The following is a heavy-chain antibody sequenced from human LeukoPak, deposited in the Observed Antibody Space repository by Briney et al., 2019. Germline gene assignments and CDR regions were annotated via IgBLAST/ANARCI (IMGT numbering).Heavy chain of an antibody. CDR2: IYDSGST. CDR1: GGSIRSSYYY. D-gene: IGHD6-13*01. CDR3: ARRSSCWYSKIDS. Sequence: SETLSLTCNVSGGSIRSSYYYWGWIRQPPGKGLEWIGSIYDSGSTYYNPSLKSRVTISEDTSKNQFSLKLSSVTAAATAVYYCARRSSCWYSKIDSWGQGTLVTVSS. V-gene: IGHV4-39*01. J-gene: IGHJ4*02.